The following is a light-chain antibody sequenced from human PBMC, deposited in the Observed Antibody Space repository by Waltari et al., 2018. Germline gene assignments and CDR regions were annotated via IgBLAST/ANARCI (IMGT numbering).Light chain of an antibody. Sequence: DIVMTQSPDSLTVSLGERATINCKSSQNLLFRSTNKNYLAWYQQNPGQPPKLLFYWASTRESGVPYRFSGSGSGTDFTLTISSLQAEDVAVYYCQQYFSVPETFGQGTKLEIK. V-gene: IGKV4-1*01. CDR3: QQYFSVPET. CDR1: QNLLFRSTNKNY. J-gene: IGKJ2*01. CDR2: WAS.